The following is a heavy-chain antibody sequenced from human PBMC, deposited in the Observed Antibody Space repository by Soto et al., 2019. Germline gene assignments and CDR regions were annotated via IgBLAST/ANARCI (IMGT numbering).Heavy chain of an antibody. V-gene: IGHV3-7*01. CDR3: ARDIPFITSVTTSKYYYIDV. J-gene: IGHJ6*03. CDR1: GFSFSGYW. CDR2: IKEDGSER. Sequence: EVQLVESGGGLVQPGGSLRLSCAASGFSFSGYWMTWVRQAPGKGLEWVANIKEDGSERYYVDSVKGRFTISRDNAKNSLYLQMNSLRVEDTAMYFCARDIPFITSVTTSKYYYIDVWGRGTTVTVSS. D-gene: IGHD4-17*01.